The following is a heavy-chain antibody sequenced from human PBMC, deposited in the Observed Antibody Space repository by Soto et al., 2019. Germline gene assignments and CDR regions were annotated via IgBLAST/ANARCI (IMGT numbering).Heavy chain of an antibody. CDR1: GGSISSYY. V-gene: IGHV4-59*01. Sequence: PSETLSLTXTVSGGSISSYYWSWIRQPPGKGLEWIGYIYYSGSTNYNPSLKSRVTISVDTSKNQFSLKLSSVTAADTAVYYCARVRVDFWSGPSPYYYYGMDVWGQGTTVTVSS. CDR3: ARVRVDFWSGPSPYYYYGMDV. CDR2: IYYSGST. J-gene: IGHJ6*02. D-gene: IGHD3-3*01.